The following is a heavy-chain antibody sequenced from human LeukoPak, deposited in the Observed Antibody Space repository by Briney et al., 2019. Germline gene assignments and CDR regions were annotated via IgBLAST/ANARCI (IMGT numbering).Heavy chain of an antibody. D-gene: IGHD4-23*01. CDR1: GYTFTSYY. CDR2: INPSGGST. Sequence: ASVEVSCKASGYTFTSYYMHWVRQAPGQGLEWMGIINPSGGSTSYAQKFQGRVTMTRDMSTSTDYMELSSLRSEDTAVYYCARDNSVEDTAWWFDPWGQGTLVTVPS. J-gene: IGHJ5*02. CDR3: ARDNSVEDTAWWFDP. V-gene: IGHV1-46*01.